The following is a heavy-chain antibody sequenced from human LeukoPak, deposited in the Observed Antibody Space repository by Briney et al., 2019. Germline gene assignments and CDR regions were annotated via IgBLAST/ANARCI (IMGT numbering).Heavy chain of an antibody. D-gene: IGHD3-3*01. J-gene: IGHJ5*02. Sequence: PGGSLRLSCAASGFTVRSNHMSWVRQAPGKGLEWVSVIYSGGTTYYADSVKGRFTISRDNSRNTLYLQMNSLSAEDTAVYYCARVFGVVILGGWFDPWGQGTLVTVSS. CDR1: GFTVRSNH. CDR2: IYSGGTT. CDR3: ARVFGVVILGGWFDP. V-gene: IGHV3-66*01.